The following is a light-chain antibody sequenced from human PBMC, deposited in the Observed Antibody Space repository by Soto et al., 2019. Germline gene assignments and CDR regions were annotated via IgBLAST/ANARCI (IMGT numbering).Light chain of an antibody. V-gene: IGLV1-47*01. J-gene: IGLJ7*01. CDR1: SSNIGKNY. Sequence: QSVLTQPPSVSGTPGQRVTISCSGSSSNIGKNYVYWYQQVPGTAPKLLIYKDNQRPSGVPDRFSASKSGTSASLAISGLRSEDEAEYYCAAWDDSGPYAVFGGGTQLTVL. CDR3: AAWDDSGPYAV. CDR2: KDN.